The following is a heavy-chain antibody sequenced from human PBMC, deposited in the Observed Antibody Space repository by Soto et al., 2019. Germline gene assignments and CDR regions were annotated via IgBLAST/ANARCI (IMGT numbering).Heavy chain of an antibody. CDR2: IYYSGST. V-gene: IGHV4-30-4*01. J-gene: IGHJ4*02. Sequence: QVQLQESGPGLVKPSQTLSLTCTVSGGSISSGDYYWSWIRQPPGKGLEWIGYIYYSGSTYYNPSLESRVTQSVDPANNQFSLRLSSVTAADTAVYYCARVPTVPSLTCDSWGQGALVTVSS. CDR1: GGSISSGDYY. CDR3: ARVPTVPSLTCDS. D-gene: IGHD2-2*01.